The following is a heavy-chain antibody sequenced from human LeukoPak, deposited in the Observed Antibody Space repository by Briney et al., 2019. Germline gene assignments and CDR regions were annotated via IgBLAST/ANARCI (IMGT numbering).Heavy chain of an antibody. V-gene: IGHV3-11*01. CDR2: ISSGGITI. CDR1: GFTFSDYY. J-gene: IGHJ4*02. D-gene: IGHD6-19*01. CDR3: ATGYSSGWY. Sequence: LGGSLRLSCAAYGFTFSDYYMSLIRQAPGKGLEWVSYISSGGITIYYADSVKGRFTISRDNAKNSLYLQMNSLRAEDTAVYYCATGYSSGWYWGQGTLVTVSS.